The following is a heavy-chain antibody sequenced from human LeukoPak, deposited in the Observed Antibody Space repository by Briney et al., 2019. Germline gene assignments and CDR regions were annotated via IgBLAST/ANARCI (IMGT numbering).Heavy chain of an antibody. Sequence: PGRSLRLSCTASGFTFGDYAMSWFRQAPGKGLEWVGFIRSKAYGGTTEYAASVKGRFTISRDDSKSIAYPQMNSLKTEDTAVYYCTRVVSVANLDYWGQGALVTVSS. CDR2: IRSKAYGGTT. CDR3: TRVVSVANLDY. J-gene: IGHJ4*02. CDR1: GFTFGDYA. D-gene: IGHD1-14*01. V-gene: IGHV3-49*03.